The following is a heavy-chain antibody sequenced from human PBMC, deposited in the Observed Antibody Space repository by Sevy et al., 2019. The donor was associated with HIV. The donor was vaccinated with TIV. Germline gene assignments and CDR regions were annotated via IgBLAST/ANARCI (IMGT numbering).Heavy chain of an antibody. J-gene: IGHJ4*02. D-gene: IGHD6-13*01. CDR3: AKTDRISALGQFDY. CDR2: ISYDGSNK. CDR1: GFTFSSYG. V-gene: IGHV3-30*18. Sequence: GGSLRLSCAASGFTFSSYGMHWVRQAPGKGLEWVAVISYDGSNKYYADSVKGRFTISRDNSKNTLSLQMNSLRAEDTAIYFCAKTDRISALGQFDYWGQGTLVTVSS.